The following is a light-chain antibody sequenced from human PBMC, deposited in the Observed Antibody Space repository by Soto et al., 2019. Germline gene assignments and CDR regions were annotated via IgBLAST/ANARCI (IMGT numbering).Light chain of an antibody. J-gene: IGKJ2*01. V-gene: IGKV1-9*01. CDR2: AAS. CDR3: QQPNSYPPYT. Sequence: DIQLTQSPSFLSASVGDRVTITCRASQGISSYLAWYQQKPGKAPKLLIYAASTLQSGVPSRFSGSGSGTEFTLTISSVQPEDFATYYCQQPNSYPPYTFGQGTKLEIK. CDR1: QGISSY.